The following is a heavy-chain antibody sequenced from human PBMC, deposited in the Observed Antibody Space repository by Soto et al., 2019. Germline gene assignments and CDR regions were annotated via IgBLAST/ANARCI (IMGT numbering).Heavy chain of an antibody. CDR2: IIPILGIA. D-gene: IGHD2-15*01. CDR1: GGTFSSYT. Sequence: QVQLVQSGAEVKKPGSSVKVSCTASGGTFSSYTISWVRQAPGQGLEWMGRIIPILGIANYAQKFQGRVTITADKSTSTAYMELSSLRSEDTAVYYCARVSGYCSGGSCYEGGWFDPWGQGTLVTVSS. J-gene: IGHJ5*02. CDR3: ARVSGYCSGGSCYEGGWFDP. V-gene: IGHV1-69*02.